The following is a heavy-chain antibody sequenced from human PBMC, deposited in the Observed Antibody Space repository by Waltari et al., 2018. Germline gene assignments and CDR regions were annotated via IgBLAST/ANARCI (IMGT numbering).Heavy chain of an antibody. CDR1: GFSLSTGGVG. Sequence: QITLKESGPTLVKPTQTLTLTCPFSGFSLSTGGVGVGWIRQPPGKALEWLALIYWDDDKRYSPSLKSRLTITKDTSKNQVVLTMTNMDPVDTATYYCAHKRDYGDYVEEYYFDYWGQGTLVTVSS. D-gene: IGHD4-17*01. J-gene: IGHJ4*02. V-gene: IGHV2-5*02. CDR3: AHKRDYGDYVEEYYFDY. CDR2: IYWDDDK.